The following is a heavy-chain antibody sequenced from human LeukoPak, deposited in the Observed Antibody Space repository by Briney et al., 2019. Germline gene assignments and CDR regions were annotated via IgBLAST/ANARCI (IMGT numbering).Heavy chain of an antibody. Sequence: SETLSLTCAVYGGSFSGYYWSWIRQPPGKGLEWIGEINHSGSTNYNPSFKSRVTISVDTSKNQFSLKLSSVTAADTAVYYCAGVQLRYFDWLLIDAFDIWGQGTMVTISS. CDR1: GGSFSGYY. CDR3: AGVQLRYFDWLLIDAFDI. D-gene: IGHD3-9*01. J-gene: IGHJ3*02. CDR2: INHSGST. V-gene: IGHV4-34*01.